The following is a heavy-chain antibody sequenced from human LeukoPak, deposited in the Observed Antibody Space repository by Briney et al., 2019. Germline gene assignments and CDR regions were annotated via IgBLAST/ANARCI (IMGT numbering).Heavy chain of an antibody. V-gene: IGHV1-46*03. Sequence: GASVKDSCKASGYTFTSYYMHWVRQAPGQGLEWMGITNPSGGSTSYSQKFQGRVTMTRDTSTSTVYMELSSLRSEDTAVYFCARGNLAYCGGDCPGGYWGQGTLVTVSS. CDR2: TNPSGGST. J-gene: IGHJ4*02. CDR3: ARGNLAYCGGDCPGGY. D-gene: IGHD2-21*02. CDR1: GYTFTSYY.